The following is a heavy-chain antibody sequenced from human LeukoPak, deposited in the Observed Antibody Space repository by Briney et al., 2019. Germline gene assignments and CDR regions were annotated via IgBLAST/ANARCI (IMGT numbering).Heavy chain of an antibody. V-gene: IGHV4-59*01. Sequence: SETLSLTCTVSGGSISSYYWSWVRQPPGKGLEWIGNIYYSGSTNYNPSLKSRVTISVDTSKNQFSLKLSSVTAADTAVYYCARDRRAAAGRYYYYGMDVWGQGTTVTVSS. CDR2: IYYSGST. CDR3: ARDRRAAAGRYYYYGMDV. J-gene: IGHJ6*02. CDR1: GGSISSYY. D-gene: IGHD6-13*01.